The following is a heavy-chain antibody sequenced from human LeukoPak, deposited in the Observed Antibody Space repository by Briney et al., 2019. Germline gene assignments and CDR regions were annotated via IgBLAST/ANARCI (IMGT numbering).Heavy chain of an antibody. J-gene: IGHJ5*02. CDR2: IIPILGIA. D-gene: IGHD6-19*01. CDR1: GGTFSSYA. CDR3: AREGRWLVPRNWFDP. Sequence: SVKVSCKASGGTFSSYAISWVRQAPGQGLEWMGRIIPILGIANYAQKFQGRVTITADKSTSTAYMELSSLRSEDTAVYYCAREGRWLVPRNWFDPWGQGTLVTVSS. V-gene: IGHV1-69*04.